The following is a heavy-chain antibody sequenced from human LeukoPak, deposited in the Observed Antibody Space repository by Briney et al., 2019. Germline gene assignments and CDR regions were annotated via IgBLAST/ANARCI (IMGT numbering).Heavy chain of an antibody. Sequence: ASVKVSCKASGGTFSSYAISWVRQAPGQGLEWMGRIIPILGIANYAQKFQGRVTITADKSTSTAYMELSSLRSDDTAVYYCAFGYCSSISCRSDYWGQGTLVTVSS. J-gene: IGHJ4*02. CDR2: IIPILGIA. CDR3: AFGYCSSISCRSDY. V-gene: IGHV1-69*04. D-gene: IGHD2-2*03. CDR1: GGTFSSYA.